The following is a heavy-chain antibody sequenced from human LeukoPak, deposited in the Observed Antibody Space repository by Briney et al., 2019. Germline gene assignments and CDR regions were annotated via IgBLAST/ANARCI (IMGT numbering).Heavy chain of an antibody. V-gene: IGHV4-30-2*01. D-gene: IGHD1/OR15-1a*01. CDR3: ARGPITGTTWYFDL. CDR1: GGSISSGGYS. Sequence: SETLSLTCVVSGGSISSGGYSWSWIRQPPGKGLEWIGYIYHSGSTYYNPSLKSRVTISVDRSKNQFSLKLSSVTAADTAVYYCARGPITGTTWYFDLWGRGTLVTASS. J-gene: IGHJ2*01. CDR2: IYHSGST.